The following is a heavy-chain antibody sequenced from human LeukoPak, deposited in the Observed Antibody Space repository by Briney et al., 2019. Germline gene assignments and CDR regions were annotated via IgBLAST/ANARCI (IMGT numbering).Heavy chain of an antibody. V-gene: IGHV3-30*18. CDR1: GFTFSSYG. CDR3: AKDGPAAIHYYYYGMDV. Sequence: GGSLRLSCAASGFTFSSYGMHRVRQAPGKGLEWVAVISYDGSNKYYADSVKGRFTISRDNSKNTLYLQMNSLRAEDTAVYYCAKDGPAAIHYYYYGMDVRGQGTTVTVSS. D-gene: IGHD2-2*01. CDR2: ISYDGSNK. J-gene: IGHJ6*02.